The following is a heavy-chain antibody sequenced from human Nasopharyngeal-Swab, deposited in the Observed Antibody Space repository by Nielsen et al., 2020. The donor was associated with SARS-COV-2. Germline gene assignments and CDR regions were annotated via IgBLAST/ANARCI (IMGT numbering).Heavy chain of an antibody. V-gene: IGHV3-13*01. CDR3: ASFLRGQWLADNYYYYGMDV. Sequence: GESLKISCAASGFTFSSYDMHWVRQATGKGLEWVSAIGTAGDTYYPGSVKGRFTISRENAKNSLYLQMNSLRAGDTAVYYCASFLRGQWLADNYYYYGMDVWGQGTTVTVSS. J-gene: IGHJ6*02. CDR1: GFTFSSYD. D-gene: IGHD6-19*01. CDR2: IGTAGDT.